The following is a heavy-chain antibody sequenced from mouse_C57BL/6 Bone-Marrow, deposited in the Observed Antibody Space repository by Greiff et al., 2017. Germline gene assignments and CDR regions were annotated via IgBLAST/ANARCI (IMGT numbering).Heavy chain of an antibody. V-gene: IGHV1-42*01. CDR2: INPSTGGT. CDR3: ARNLDGSRRYFDV. D-gene: IGHD1-1*01. J-gene: IGHJ1*03. CDR1: GYSFTGYY. Sequence: VQLQQSGPELVKPGASVKISCKASGYSFTGYYMNWVKQSPEKSLEWIGEINPSTGGTTYNQKFKAKATLTVDKSSSTAYMQLKSLTSEDSAVYYCARNLDGSRRYFDVWGTGTTVTVSS.